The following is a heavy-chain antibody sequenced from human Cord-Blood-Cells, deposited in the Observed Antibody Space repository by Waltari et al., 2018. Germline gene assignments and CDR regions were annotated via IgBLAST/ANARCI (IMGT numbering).Heavy chain of an antibody. V-gene: IGHV1-3*01. D-gene: IGHD6-13*01. CDR1: GYTFTSYA. CDR2: INGGNVNR. J-gene: IGHJ6*03. Sequence: QVQLVQSGAEVKKPGASVKVSCKASGYTFTSYAMHWVRQAPGQRLEWMGWINGGNVNREDSQKCQGRVTITRDTSASTAYMELSSRRSEDTAVYYCARDSSSWYYYYYYMDVWGKGTTVTVSS. CDR3: ARDSSSWYYYYYYMDV.